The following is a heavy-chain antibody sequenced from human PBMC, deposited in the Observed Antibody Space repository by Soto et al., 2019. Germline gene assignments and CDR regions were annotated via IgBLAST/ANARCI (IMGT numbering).Heavy chain of an antibody. CDR2: ISAYNGNT. Sequence: ASVKVSCKASGYVFTNYYIHWVRQAPGQGLEWMGWISAYNGNTNYAQKLQGRVTMTTDTSTSTAYMELRSLRSDDTAVYYCARFWYYDFWSGYYYGMDVWGQGTTVTVSS. J-gene: IGHJ6*02. D-gene: IGHD3-3*01. CDR1: GYVFTNYY. CDR3: ARFWYYDFWSGYYYGMDV. V-gene: IGHV1-18*04.